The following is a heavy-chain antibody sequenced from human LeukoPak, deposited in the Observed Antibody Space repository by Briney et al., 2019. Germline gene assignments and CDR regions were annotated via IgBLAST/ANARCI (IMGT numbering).Heavy chain of an antibody. D-gene: IGHD5-18*01. CDR3: AKAGGYSYGYGDY. V-gene: IGHV3-23*01. Sequence: GGSLRLSCAASGFTFSSYGMSWVRQAPGKGLEWVSAISGSGGSTYYADSVKGRFTISRANSKNTLYLQMNSLRAEDTAVYYCAKAGGYSYGYGDYWGQGTLVTVSS. CDR1: GFTFSSYG. CDR2: ISGSGGST. J-gene: IGHJ4*02.